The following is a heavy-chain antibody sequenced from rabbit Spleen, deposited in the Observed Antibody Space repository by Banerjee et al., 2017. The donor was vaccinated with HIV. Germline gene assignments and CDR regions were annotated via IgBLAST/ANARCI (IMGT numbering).Heavy chain of an antibody. V-gene: IGHV1S45*01. CDR1: GVSLNDKVV. Sequence: EQLEESGGGLVKPEGSLTLTCKASGVSLNDKVVMVWVRQAPGKGLEWIACINIVTGKSVYASWAKGRFMMSRTSSTTVTLQMTSLTAADTATYFCARDTGTSFSTYGMDLWGPGTLVTVS. D-gene: IGHD8-1*01. CDR3: ARDTGTSFSTYGMDL. J-gene: IGHJ6*01. CDR2: INIVTGKS.